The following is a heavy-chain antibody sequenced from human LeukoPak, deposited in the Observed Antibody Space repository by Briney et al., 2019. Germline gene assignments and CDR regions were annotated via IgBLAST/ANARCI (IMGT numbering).Heavy chain of an antibody. CDR2: INWNGGST. CDR3: AKDGVPSRWFGRNYFDY. D-gene: IGHD3-10*01. Sequence: PGGSLRLSCAASGFTFSSYGMSWVRQAPGKGLEWVSGINWNGGSTGYADSVKGRFTISRDNSKNTLYLQMNSLRAEDTAVYYCAKDGVPSRWFGRNYFDYWGQGTLVTVSS. J-gene: IGHJ4*02. V-gene: IGHV3-NL1*01. CDR1: GFTFSSYG.